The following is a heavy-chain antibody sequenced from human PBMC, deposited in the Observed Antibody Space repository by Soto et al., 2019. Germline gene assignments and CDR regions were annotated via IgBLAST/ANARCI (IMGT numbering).Heavy chain of an antibody. V-gene: IGHV4-39*01. CDR2: IYYSGST. CDR3: ASRTREKFGY. Sequence: QLQLQESGPGLVKPSETLSLTCTVSGGSISSSSYYWGWIRQPPGKGLEWIGTIYYSGSTYYNPSLKSRVTISVDTSKNLFSQKLSSVTAPDTAVYYCASRTREKFGYWGQGTRVTVCS. CDR1: GGSISSSSYY. J-gene: IGHJ4*02.